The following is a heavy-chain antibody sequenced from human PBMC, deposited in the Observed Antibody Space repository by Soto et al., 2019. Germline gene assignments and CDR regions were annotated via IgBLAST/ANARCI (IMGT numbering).Heavy chain of an antibody. Sequence: SETLSLTSSVSGDSVSSGDYYWSWIRQPPGKGLEWIGHVHFSGSTNYIPSLKSRLTMSVDTAKNQFSLKLNSVTAADTAVYYCARIPVDTYMIYWSDPWGQGTQVTVSS. CDR3: ARIPVDTYMIYWSDP. V-gene: IGHV4-61*08. J-gene: IGHJ5*02. CDR2: VHFSGST. D-gene: IGHD3-16*01. CDR1: GDSVSSGDYY.